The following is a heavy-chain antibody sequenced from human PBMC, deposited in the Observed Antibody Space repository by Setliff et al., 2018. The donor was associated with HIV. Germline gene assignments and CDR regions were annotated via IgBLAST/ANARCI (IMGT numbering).Heavy chain of an antibody. CDR1: GGSFTDIGGSFTDYY. CDR2: INHSGDS. J-gene: IGHJ4*02. CDR3: ARQTGLRGYYGSNSLYYFDY. Sequence: PSETLSLTCAVFGGSFTDIGGSFTDYYWIWIRQPPGKGLEWIGEINHSGDSYYDPSLKSRVTTSVDTSNNQFSLILSPVTAADTAVYYCARQTGLRGYYGSNSLYYFDYWGKGMLVTVSS. D-gene: IGHD3-10*01. V-gene: IGHV4-34*01.